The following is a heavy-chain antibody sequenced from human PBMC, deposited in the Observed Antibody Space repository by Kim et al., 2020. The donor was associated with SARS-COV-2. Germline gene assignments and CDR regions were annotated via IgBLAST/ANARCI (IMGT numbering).Heavy chain of an antibody. Sequence: GGSLRLSCAASGFTFSSYAMHWVRQAPGKGLEWVAVISYDGSNKYYADSVKGRFTISRDNSKNTLYLQMNSLRAEDTAVYYCARDGLGWLQLSDGYFDY. CDR2: ISYDGSNK. V-gene: IGHV3-30*04. D-gene: IGHD5-12*01. J-gene: IGHJ4*03. CDR3: ARDGLGWLQLSDGYFDY. CDR1: GFTFSSYA.